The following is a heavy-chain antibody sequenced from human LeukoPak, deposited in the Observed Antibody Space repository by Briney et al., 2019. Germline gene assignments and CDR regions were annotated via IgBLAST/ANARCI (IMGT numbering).Heavy chain of an antibody. Sequence: GGSLRLSCAASGFTFSSYAISWVRKAPGKGLELVSAISGSGGSTYYADSVKGRFTISRDNSKNTLYLQMNSLRAEDTAVYYCAKVVLSGHSGNGFDPWGQGTLVTVSS. V-gene: IGHV3-23*01. CDR1: GFTFSSYA. J-gene: IGHJ5*02. CDR3: AKVVLSGHSGNGFDP. D-gene: IGHD4/OR15-4a*01. CDR2: ISGSGGST.